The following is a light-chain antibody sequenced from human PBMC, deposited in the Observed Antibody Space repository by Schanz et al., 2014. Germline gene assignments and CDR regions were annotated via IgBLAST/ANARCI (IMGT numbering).Light chain of an antibody. V-gene: IGLV2-14*01. CDR2: GVG. CDR1: SSDVGGYNY. CDR3: SSYTSSTLGV. Sequence: QSVLTQPASVSGSPGQSITISCTGTSSDVGGYNYVSWYQQHPGKAPKLMIYGVGNRPSGVSDRFSASKSGNTASLTISGLQAEDEADYYCSSYTSSTLGVFGGGTKLTVL. J-gene: IGLJ3*02.